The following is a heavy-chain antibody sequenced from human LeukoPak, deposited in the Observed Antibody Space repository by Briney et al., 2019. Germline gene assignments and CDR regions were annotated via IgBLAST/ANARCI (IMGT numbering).Heavy chain of an antibody. J-gene: IGHJ5*02. CDR1: GGSISSSSFF. Sequence: PSETLSLTCTVSGGSISSSSFFWGRIRQPPGKGLEWIGSIYYSGSTYYNPSLKSRVTISVDTSKNQFSLKLSSVTAADTAVYYCARVEDDILTGYLYGPWFDPWGQGTLVTDSS. CDR2: IYYSGST. D-gene: IGHD3-9*01. CDR3: ARVEDDILTGYLYGPWFDP. V-gene: IGHV4-39*07.